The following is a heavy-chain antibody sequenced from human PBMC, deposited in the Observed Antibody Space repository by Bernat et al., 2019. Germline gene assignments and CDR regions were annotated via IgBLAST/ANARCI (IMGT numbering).Heavy chain of an antibody. V-gene: IGHV3-53*01. CDR3: ARGFSSGSSVWGLFAFDI. Sequence: EVQLVESGGGLIQPGGSLRLSCAASGFTVSSNYMSWVRQAPGKGLEWVSVIYSGGSTYYADPVKGRFTISRDNSKNTLYIQMNSLRAEDTAVYYCARGFSSGSSVWGLFAFDIWGQGTMVTVSS. CDR1: GFTVSSNY. CDR2: IYSGGST. J-gene: IGHJ3*02. D-gene: IGHD3-10*01.